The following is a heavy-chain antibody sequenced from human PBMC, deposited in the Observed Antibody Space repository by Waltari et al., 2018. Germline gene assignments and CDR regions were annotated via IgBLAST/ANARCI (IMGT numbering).Heavy chain of an antibody. Sequence: QMQLVESGGGVVQPGGSLTHSCRGSELNFKNFAMQWVRQAPGKGLEWVALISYHGSNKYYADSVRGRFGISRDTSKNTVDLQMDSVRHEDTAMYFCARGRSADGYITDLWGQGTLVTVSP. D-gene: IGHD5-12*01. CDR2: ISYHGSNK. J-gene: IGHJ5*02. CDR3: ARGRSADGYITDL. CDR1: ELNFKNFA. V-gene: IGHV3-30*09.